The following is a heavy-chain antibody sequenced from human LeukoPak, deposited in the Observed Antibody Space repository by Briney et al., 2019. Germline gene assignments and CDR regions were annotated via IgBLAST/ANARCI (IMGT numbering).Heavy chain of an antibody. CDR1: GFTFSSYS. J-gene: IGHJ3*02. Sequence: GGSLRLSCAASGFTFSSYSMNWVRQAPGKGLEWVSSVSSSCSYIYYADSVKGRFTISRDNAKNSLYLQMNSLRAEDTAVYYCARPTSTDAFDIWGQGTMVTVSS. V-gene: IGHV3-21*01. CDR3: ARPTSTDAFDI. CDR2: VSSSCSYI.